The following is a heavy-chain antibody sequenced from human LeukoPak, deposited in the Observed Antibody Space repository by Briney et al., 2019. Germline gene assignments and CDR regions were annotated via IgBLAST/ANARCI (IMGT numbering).Heavy chain of an antibody. V-gene: IGHV4-61*02. D-gene: IGHD3-10*01. CDR2: IYTSGST. J-gene: IGHJ4*02. Sequence: PSETLSLTCTVSGGSISSGSYYWSWIRQPAGKGLEWIGRIYTSGSTNYNPSLKSRVTISVDTSKNQFSLKLSSVTAADTAVYYCARDLGTMVRGDSQRDFDYWGQGTLVTVSS. CDR3: ARDLGTMVRGDSQRDFDY. CDR1: GGSISSGSYY.